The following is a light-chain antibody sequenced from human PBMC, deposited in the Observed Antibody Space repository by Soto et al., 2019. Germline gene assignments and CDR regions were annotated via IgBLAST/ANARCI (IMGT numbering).Light chain of an antibody. CDR1: SSDVGGYNY. Sequence: ALTQPPSASGSPGQSVTISCTGTSSDVGGYNYVSWYQQHPGKAPKLLIYEVTKRPSGVPDRFAGSKSGNTASLTISGLQTEDEADYNCSSYAGYNNYVFGSGTKVTVL. CDR3: SSYAGYNNYV. CDR2: EVT. J-gene: IGLJ1*01. V-gene: IGLV2-8*01.